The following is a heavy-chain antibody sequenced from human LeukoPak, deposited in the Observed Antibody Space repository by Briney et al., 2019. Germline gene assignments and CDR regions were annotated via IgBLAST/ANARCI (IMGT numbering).Heavy chain of an antibody. Sequence: GGSLRLSCTASGFTLRNYWMHWVRQVPGKRLVWVSRIRGDGSVTNYADSVQGRFTISRDNAKNIVYLQINGLRSEDTAVYYCARYSSSSGGASYYLDYWGHGALVTVSS. J-gene: IGHJ4*01. D-gene: IGHD3-22*01. CDR1: GFTLRNYW. CDR2: IRGDGSVT. V-gene: IGHV3-74*01. CDR3: ARYSSSSGGASYYLDY.